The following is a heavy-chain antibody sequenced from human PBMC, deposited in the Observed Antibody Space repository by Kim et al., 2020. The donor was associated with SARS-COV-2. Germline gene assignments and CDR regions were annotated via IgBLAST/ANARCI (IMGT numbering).Heavy chain of an antibody. CDR1: GFRFSSYG. Sequence: GGSLRLSCAASGFRFSSYGMHWVRQAPGKGLEWVAVIAYDGSNKYCADSVKGRFTISRDNSKNTLYLQMNSLRGEDTALYYCAKSSYTRDGHFQNWGQGT. V-gene: IGHV3-30*18. CDR2: IAYDGSNK. J-gene: IGHJ4*02. D-gene: IGHD4-4*01. CDR3: AKSSYTRDGHFQN.